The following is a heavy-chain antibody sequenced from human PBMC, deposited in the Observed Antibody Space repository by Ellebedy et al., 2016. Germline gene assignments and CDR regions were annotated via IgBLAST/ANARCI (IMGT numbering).Heavy chain of an antibody. V-gene: IGHV1-69*13. CDR3: ARQVAATSIFWFDP. Sequence: SVKVSCXASGGTFSSYAISWVRQAPGQGLEWMGGIIPIFGTANYAQKFQGRVPITAGESTSTAYMELSSLRSEDKAVYYCARQVAATSIFWFDPWGQGTLVTVSS. D-gene: IGHD2-15*01. CDR1: GGTFSSYA. J-gene: IGHJ5*02. CDR2: IIPIFGTA.